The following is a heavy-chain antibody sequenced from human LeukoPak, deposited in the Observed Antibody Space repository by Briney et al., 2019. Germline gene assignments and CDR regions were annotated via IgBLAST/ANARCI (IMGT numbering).Heavy chain of an antibody. V-gene: IGHV3-23*01. D-gene: IGHD6-13*01. Sequence: GGSLRLSCAASGFTFSSFAMSWVRQAPEKGLEWVSAVSVSGDISYYADSVKGRFTISRDNSNNTLYLQMNSLRAEDTAVYYCAKTRGYSNSWYDYWGQGTLLTVSS. CDR3: AKTRGYSNSWYDY. CDR2: VSVSGDIS. J-gene: IGHJ4*02. CDR1: GFTFSSFA.